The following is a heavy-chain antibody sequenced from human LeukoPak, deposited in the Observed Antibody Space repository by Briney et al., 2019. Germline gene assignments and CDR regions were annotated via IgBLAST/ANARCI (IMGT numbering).Heavy chain of an antibody. J-gene: IGHJ6*03. CDR3: ARGGAQIVGATKTSYYYYYMDV. Sequence: GGSLRLSRAASGFTFSSYAMHWVRQAPGKGLEYVSAISSSGGSTYYANSVKGRFTISRDNSKNTLYLQMGSLRAEDMAVYYCARGGAQIVGATKTSYYYYYMDVWGKGTTVTVSS. CDR1: GFTFSSYA. V-gene: IGHV3-64*01. CDR2: ISSSGGST. D-gene: IGHD1-26*01.